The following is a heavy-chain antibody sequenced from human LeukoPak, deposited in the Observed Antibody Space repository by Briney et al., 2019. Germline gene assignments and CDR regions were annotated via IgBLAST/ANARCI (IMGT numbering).Heavy chain of an antibody. CDR2: ISYDGSNK. V-gene: IGHV3-30-3*01. J-gene: IGHJ6*04. Sequence: PGGSLRLSCAASGFTFSSYAMHWVRQAPGKGLEWVALISYDGSNKNYADSVKGRFTISRDNSKTTLYLQMNSLRAEDTAVYYCAKGQEGSSSPMDVWGKGTTVTVSS. CDR1: GFTFSSYA. D-gene: IGHD6-6*01. CDR3: AKGQEGSSSPMDV.